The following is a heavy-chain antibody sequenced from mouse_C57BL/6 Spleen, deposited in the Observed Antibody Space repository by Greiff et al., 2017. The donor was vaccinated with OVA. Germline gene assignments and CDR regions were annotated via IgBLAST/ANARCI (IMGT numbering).Heavy chain of an antibody. V-gene: IGHV5-17*01. D-gene: IGHD1-1*01. Sequence: DVKLVESGGGLVKPGGSLKLSCAASGFTFSDYGMHWVRQAPEKGLEWVAYISSGSSTIYYADTVKGRFTISRDNAKNTLFLQMTSLRSEDTAMYYCARLFITTVVKEYYFDYWGQGTTLTVSS. CDR2: ISSGSSTI. J-gene: IGHJ2*01. CDR1: GFTFSDYG. CDR3: ARLFITTVVKEYYFDY.